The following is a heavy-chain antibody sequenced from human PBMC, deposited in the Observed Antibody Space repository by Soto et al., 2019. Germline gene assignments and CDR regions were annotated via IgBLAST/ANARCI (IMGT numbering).Heavy chain of an antibody. Sequence: SETLSLTCTVSGGSISSGGYYWSWIRQHPGKGLEWIGYIYYSGSTYYNPSLKSRVTISVDTSKNQFSLKLSSVTAADTAVYYCARENNWGTNYFDYWGQGTLVTVSS. V-gene: IGHV4-31*03. D-gene: IGHD7-27*01. CDR2: IYYSGST. CDR1: GGSISSGGYY. J-gene: IGHJ4*02. CDR3: ARENNWGTNYFDY.